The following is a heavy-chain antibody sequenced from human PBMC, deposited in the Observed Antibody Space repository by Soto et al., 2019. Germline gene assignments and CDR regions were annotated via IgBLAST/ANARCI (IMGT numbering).Heavy chain of an antibody. CDR2: IIPIFGTA. D-gene: IGHD6-13*01. CDR3: ASIAAAGKDYYYGMDV. V-gene: IGHV1-69*13. Sequence: SVKVSCKASGGTFSSYAISWVRQAPGQGLEWMGGIIPIFGTANYAQKFQGRVTITADESTSTAYMELSSLRSEDTAVYYCASIAAAGKDYYYGMDVWGQGTTVTVSS. CDR1: GGTFSSYA. J-gene: IGHJ6*02.